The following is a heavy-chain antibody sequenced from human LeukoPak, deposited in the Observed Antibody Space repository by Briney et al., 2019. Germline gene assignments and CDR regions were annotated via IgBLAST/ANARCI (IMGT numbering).Heavy chain of an antibody. J-gene: IGHJ4*02. CDR3: ARTDGYKTGY. Sequence: GGSLRLSCAASGLTFSSYEMNWVRQAPGKGLEWVSYISSSGSTIYYADSVKGRFAISRDNAKNSLYLRMNSLRAEDTAVYYCARTDGYKTGYWGQGTLVTVSS. CDR2: ISSSGSTI. D-gene: IGHD5-24*01. V-gene: IGHV3-48*03. CDR1: GLTFSSYE.